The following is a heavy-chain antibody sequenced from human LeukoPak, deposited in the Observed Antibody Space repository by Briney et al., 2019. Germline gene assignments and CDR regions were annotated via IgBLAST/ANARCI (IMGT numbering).Heavy chain of an antibody. CDR1: GFTFSTYS. J-gene: IGHJ3*02. V-gene: IGHV3-21*01. Sequence: PGGSLRLSCAASGFTFSTYSMNWVRQAPGQGLEWVSSISSSSSYIYYADSVNGRCTISRDNAKNSLYLQMNSLRAEDTAVDYCARPGVATTADAFDIWGQGTMVTVSS. CDR3: ARPGVATTADAFDI. D-gene: IGHD5-24*01. CDR2: ISSSSSYI.